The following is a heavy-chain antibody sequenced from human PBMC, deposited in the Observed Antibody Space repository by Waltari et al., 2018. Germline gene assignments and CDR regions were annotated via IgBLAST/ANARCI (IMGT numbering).Heavy chain of an antibody. D-gene: IGHD3-16*01. J-gene: IGHJ6*02. Sequence: QVQLVQSGAEVKKPGASVKVSCKASGYTFTSYAMHWVRQAPGQRLEWMGWINAGNGNTKYSKKFQGRVTITRDTSASTAYMELSSLRSEDTAVYYCARDLAKVWGQYYYYYGMDVWGQGTTVTVSS. V-gene: IGHV1-3*01. CDR1: GYTFTSYA. CDR3: ARDLAKVWGQYYYYYGMDV. CDR2: INAGNGNT.